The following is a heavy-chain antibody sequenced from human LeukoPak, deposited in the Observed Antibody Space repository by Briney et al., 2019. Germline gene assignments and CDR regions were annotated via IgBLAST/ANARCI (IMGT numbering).Heavy chain of an antibody. D-gene: IGHD6-19*01. V-gene: IGHV3-21*01. J-gene: IGHJ4*02. Sequence: GGSLSLSCAASGFTFSSYSMNWVRQAPGKGLEWVSSISSSSSYIYYADSVKGRFTISRDNAKNSLYLQMNSLRAEDTAVYYCARDRSLRSGWSVGDWGQGTLVTVSS. CDR3: ARDRSLRSGWSVGD. CDR1: GFTFSSYS. CDR2: ISSSSSYI.